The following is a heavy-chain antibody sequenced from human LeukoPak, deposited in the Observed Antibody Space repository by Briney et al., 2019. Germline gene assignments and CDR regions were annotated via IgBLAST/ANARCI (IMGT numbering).Heavy chain of an antibody. J-gene: IGHJ4*02. CDR2: IYTSGST. D-gene: IGHD4-17*01. CDR1: GGSISSYY. CDR3: ASLTNGYGDYGIDY. V-gene: IGHV4-4*07. Sequence: PSETLSLTCTVSGGSISSYYWSWIRQPAGKGLEWIGRIYTSGSTNYNLSLKSRVTMSVDTSKNQFSLKLSSVTAADTAVYYCASLTNGYGDYGIDYWGQGTLVTVSS.